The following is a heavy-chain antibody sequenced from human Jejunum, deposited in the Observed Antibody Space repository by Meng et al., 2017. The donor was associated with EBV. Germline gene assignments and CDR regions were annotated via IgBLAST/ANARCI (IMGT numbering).Heavy chain of an antibody. V-gene: IGHV4-4*02. D-gene: IGHD2/OR15-2a*01. CDR3: ARDSQYLARGYFDY. J-gene: IGHJ4*02. CDR1: GGSINSKNW. CDR2: IDHSGST. Sequence: QVQLQESGPGLVQPSGTLSITCTVSGGSINSKNWWHWVRQAPGKGLEWIGEIDHSGSTHYNPSLKSRVTISLGTSMNQFSLELTSPTAADTAVYYCARDSQYLARGYFDYWGQGALVTVYS.